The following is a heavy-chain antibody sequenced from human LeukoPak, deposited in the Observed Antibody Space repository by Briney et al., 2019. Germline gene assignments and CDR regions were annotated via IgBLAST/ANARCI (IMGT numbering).Heavy chain of an antibody. CDR2: INTNTGNP. J-gene: IGHJ3*02. V-gene: IGHV7-4-1*02. Sequence: ASVKVSCKASGYTFTSYAMNWVRQAPGQGLEWMGWINTNTGNPTYAQGFTGRFVFSLDTSVSTAYLQISSLKAEDTAVYYCARGPPTYYYDSSAYSDAFDIWGQGTMVTVSS. CDR1: GYTFTSYA. D-gene: IGHD3-22*01. CDR3: ARGPPTYYYDSSAYSDAFDI.